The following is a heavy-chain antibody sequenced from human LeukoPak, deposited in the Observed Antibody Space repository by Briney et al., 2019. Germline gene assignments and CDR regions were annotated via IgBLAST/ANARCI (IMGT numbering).Heavy chain of an antibody. CDR3: ARDKGMATTYNWFDP. V-gene: IGHV1-2*02. CDR1: GYTFTDHH. D-gene: IGHD5-24*01. J-gene: IGHJ5*02. Sequence: WASVKVSCKASGYTFTDHHMHWVRRAPGQGLEWMGWINPNSGGTFYAQKFQGRVTMTRDTSINTAYMELTSLTSDDTAVYYCARDKGMATTYNWFDPWGQGALVTVSS. CDR2: INPNSGGT.